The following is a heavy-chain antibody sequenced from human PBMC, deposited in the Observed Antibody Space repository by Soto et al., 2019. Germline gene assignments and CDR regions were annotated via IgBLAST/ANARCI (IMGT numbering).Heavy chain of an antibody. Sequence: ASVKVSCKASGYTFTSYDMHWVRQAPGQGLEWMGWTNPNSGGTNYAQKFQGWVTMTRDTSISTAYMELSRLRFDDTAVYYCAREVIFGVVTPRNYGMDVWGQGTTVTVSS. J-gene: IGHJ6*02. CDR1: GYTFTSYD. D-gene: IGHD3-3*01. CDR2: TNPNSGGT. V-gene: IGHV1-2*04. CDR3: AREVIFGVVTPRNYGMDV.